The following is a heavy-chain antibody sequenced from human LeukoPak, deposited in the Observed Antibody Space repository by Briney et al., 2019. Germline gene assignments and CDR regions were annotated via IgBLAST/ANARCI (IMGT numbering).Heavy chain of an antibody. CDR2: IKQDGSEK. Sequence: GGSLRLSCAASGFTLSTNWMSWVRQAPGKGLEWVANIKQDGSEKYYVDSVKGRFTISRDNAKNSLYLQMNSLRAEDTAVYYCARGTYYYDSSGYADDYWGQGTLVTVSS. V-gene: IGHV3-7*01. CDR3: ARGTYYYDSSGYADDY. J-gene: IGHJ4*02. CDR1: GFTLSTNW. D-gene: IGHD3-22*01.